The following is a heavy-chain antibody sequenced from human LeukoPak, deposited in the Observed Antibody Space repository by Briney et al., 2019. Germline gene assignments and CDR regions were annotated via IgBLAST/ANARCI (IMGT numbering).Heavy chain of an antibody. CDR3: ARWGSTTLRFDY. CDR1: GFTFSNYG. D-gene: IGHD2-2*01. V-gene: IGHV3-30*03. CDR2: ISYDGSNK. Sequence: GGSLRLSCAASGFTFSNYGMHWVRQAPGKGLQWVAFISYDGSNKYYADSVKGRFTISRDNSKNTLYLQMNSLRAGDTAVYYCARWGSTTLRFDYWGQGTLVTVSS. J-gene: IGHJ4*02.